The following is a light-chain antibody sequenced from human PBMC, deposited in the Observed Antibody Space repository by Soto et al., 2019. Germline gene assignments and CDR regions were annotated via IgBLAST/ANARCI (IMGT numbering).Light chain of an antibody. CDR2: EVN. CDR1: SSDVGGYVY. J-gene: IGLJ2*01. Sequence: QSALTQPPSASGSPGQSVTISCTGTSSDVGGYVYVSWYQQYPGKAPKLMIYEVNKRASVVPDRFSGSKSGNTASLTVSGLQADDEADYYCSSYAGTNIDVVFGGGTKLTVL. V-gene: IGLV2-8*01. CDR3: SSYAGTNIDVV.